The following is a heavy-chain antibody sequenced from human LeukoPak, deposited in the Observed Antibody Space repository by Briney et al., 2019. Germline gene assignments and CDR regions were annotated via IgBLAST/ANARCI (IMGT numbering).Heavy chain of an antibody. D-gene: IGHD2-2*01. V-gene: IGHV4-30-4*02. CDR2: IYYSGST. CDR3: ASSNIVVVPAIDY. CDR1: GGSISSGDYY. Sequence: PSETLSLTCTVSGGSISSGDYYWSWIRQPPGKGLEWIGYIYYSGSTYYNPSLKSRVTISVDTSKNQFSLKLSSVTAADTAVYYCASSNIVVVPAIDYWGQGTLVTVSS. J-gene: IGHJ4*02.